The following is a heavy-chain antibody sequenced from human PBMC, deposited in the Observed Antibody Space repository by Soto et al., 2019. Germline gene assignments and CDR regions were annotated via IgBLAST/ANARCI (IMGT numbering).Heavy chain of an antibody. D-gene: IGHD6-19*01. V-gene: IGHV4-59*08. CDR2: TDYSGNT. CDR3: ARAVGDRLDYLDY. J-gene: IGHJ4*02. CDR1: SDSISSYY. Sequence: QVQLQESAPGLVRPSETLSLTCTVSSDSISSYYWIWIRQSPGQGLEWIGYTDYSGNTNYNPSLKGRVTISGDTSKNQLSLGLSSVTAADTAVYYCARAVGDRLDYLDYWGQGTLVTVSS.